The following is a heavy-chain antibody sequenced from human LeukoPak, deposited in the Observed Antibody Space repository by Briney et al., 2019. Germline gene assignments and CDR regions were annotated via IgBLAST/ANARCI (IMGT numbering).Heavy chain of an antibody. V-gene: IGHV3-30*02. J-gene: IGHJ6*03. CDR2: IRYDGSNK. CDR3: AKGSSGWPRYYYYYMDV. CDR1: GFTFSSYG. D-gene: IGHD6-19*01. Sequence: GGSLRLSCAASGFTFSSYGMHWVRQAPGKGLEWVAFIRYDGSNKYYADSVKGRFTISRDNSKNTLYLQMNSLRAEDTAVYYCAKGSSGWPRYYYYYMDVWGKGTTVTISS.